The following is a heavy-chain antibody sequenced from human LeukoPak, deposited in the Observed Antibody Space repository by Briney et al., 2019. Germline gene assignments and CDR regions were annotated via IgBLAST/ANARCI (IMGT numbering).Heavy chain of an antibody. D-gene: IGHD2-2*01. J-gene: IGHJ4*02. CDR2: ISGSGGST. Sequence: GGSLRLSCAASGFTFSSYAMSWVRQAPGKGLEWVSAISGSGGSTCYADSVKGRFTISRDNSKNTLYLQMNSLRAEDTAVYYCAKIPLYQPLRGRGYYFDYWGQGTLVTVSS. V-gene: IGHV3-23*01. CDR3: AKIPLYQPLRGRGYYFDY. CDR1: GFTFSSYA.